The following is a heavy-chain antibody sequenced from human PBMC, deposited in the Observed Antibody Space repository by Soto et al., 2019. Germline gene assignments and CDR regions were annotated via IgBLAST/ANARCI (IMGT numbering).Heavy chain of an antibody. V-gene: IGHV4-61*01. CDR3: ARDQYDVRSGAYYYAMEV. D-gene: IGHD3-3*01. Sequence: QVQLQESGPGLVKPSETLSLTCTVSGGSVSSESHYWSWIRQTPGKGLEWIGYIYYTGSTNYNPSLKGRVTMSVDTARDQVSLRLRSVTRADTAVYYCARDQYDVRSGAYYYAMEVWGQWTKVNVSS. CDR2: IYYTGST. J-gene: IGHJ6*02. CDR1: GGSVSSESHY.